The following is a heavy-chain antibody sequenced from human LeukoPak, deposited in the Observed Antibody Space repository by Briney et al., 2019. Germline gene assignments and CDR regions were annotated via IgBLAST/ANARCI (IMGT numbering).Heavy chain of an antibody. CDR2: IHTDGVIT. Sequence: GGSLRLSCAASGFNVSGYWIHWVRQAPGKGLMWVSRIHTDGVITNFADFVKGRFTISRDNAKNSLFLQMSSLRAEDTAVYYCARDHVTVGLLFDYWGQGTLVTVSS. CDR3: ARDHVTVGLLFDY. J-gene: IGHJ4*02. CDR1: GFNVSGYW. V-gene: IGHV3-74*01. D-gene: IGHD2/OR15-2a*01.